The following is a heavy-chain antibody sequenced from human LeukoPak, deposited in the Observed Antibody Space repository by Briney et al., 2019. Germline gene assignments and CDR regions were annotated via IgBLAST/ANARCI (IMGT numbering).Heavy chain of an antibody. CDR2: INHSGST. D-gene: IGHD1-26*01. CDR3: AREYPKGGSYRFDP. V-gene: IGHV4-34*01. Sequence: KSSETLSLTYAVYGESFSGYYWSWIRQPPGKGLEWIGEINHSGSTNYNPSLKSRVTISVDTSKNYFSLKLSSVTAADTAVYYCAREYPKGGSYRFDPWGQGTLVTVSS. CDR1: GESFSGYY. J-gene: IGHJ5*02.